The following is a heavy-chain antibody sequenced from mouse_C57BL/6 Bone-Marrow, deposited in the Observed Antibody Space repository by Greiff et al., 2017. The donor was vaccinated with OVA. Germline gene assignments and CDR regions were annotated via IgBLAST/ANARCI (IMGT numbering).Heavy chain of an antibody. J-gene: IGHJ4*01. D-gene: IGHD1-1*02. V-gene: IGHV1-80*01. CDR2: IYPGDGAT. CDR1: GYAFTSYW. Sequence: VKLQESGAELVKPGASVKISCKASGYAFTSYWMNWVKQRPGKGLEWIGQIYPGDGATNYNGKFKGKATLTADKSSSTAYMQLSSLTSEDSAVYFGARRWVLLYAMDYWGQGTSVTVSA. CDR3: ARRWVLLYAMDY.